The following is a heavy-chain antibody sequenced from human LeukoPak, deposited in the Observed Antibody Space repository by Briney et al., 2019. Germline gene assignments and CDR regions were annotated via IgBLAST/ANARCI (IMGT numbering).Heavy chain of an antibody. CDR1: GVSLCGYY. D-gene: IGHD3-10*01. CDR3: ARGLYYYSSGISPFDY. V-gene: IGHV4-34*01. J-gene: IGHJ4*02. Sequence: SETLSLTCAVYGVSLCGYYWSWIRQPPGEGVGWVGEINESESPTYNPSLKSRVTIPVNTSKSHFSLKLSSVTAADTAVYYCARGLYYYSSGISPFDYWGQGTLVTVSS. CDR2: INESESP.